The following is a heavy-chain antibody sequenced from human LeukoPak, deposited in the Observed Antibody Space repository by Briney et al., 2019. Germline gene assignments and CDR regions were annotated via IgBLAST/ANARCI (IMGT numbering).Heavy chain of an antibody. Sequence: PGGSLRLSRAPSGFTVSSNYMSWVRQAPGKGLEWVSVIHSGGSTYYADSVKGRFTISRDNSNNTLYLQMNSLRAEDTAVYYCARGYCSGGSCYRAPFTYWGQGTLVTVSS. J-gene: IGHJ4*02. CDR3: ARGYCSGGSCYRAPFTY. D-gene: IGHD2-15*01. CDR2: IHSGGST. CDR1: GFTVSSNY. V-gene: IGHV3-53*01.